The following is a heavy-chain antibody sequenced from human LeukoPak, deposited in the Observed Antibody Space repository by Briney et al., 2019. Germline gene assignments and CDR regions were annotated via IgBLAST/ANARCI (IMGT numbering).Heavy chain of an antibody. CDR2: INPNSGDT. J-gene: IGHJ4*02. Sequence: ASVKVSCKTSGYTFTGYYVHWVRQTPGQGLEWMGRINPNSGDTNYAQEFQGWVTMTRDTSISTAYMELSRLRSDDTAVYYCARDYCGGDCFPDYWGQGTLVTVSS. V-gene: IGHV1-2*04. CDR1: GYTFTGYY. CDR3: ARDYCGGDCFPDY. D-gene: IGHD2-21*02.